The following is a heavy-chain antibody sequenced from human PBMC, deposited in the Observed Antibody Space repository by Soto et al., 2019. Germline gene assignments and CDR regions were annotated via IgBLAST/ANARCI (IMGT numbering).Heavy chain of an antibody. CDR2: ISSSSSYI. CDR3: ARDHCSSTSCYMGFDY. Sequence: EVPLVESGGGLVKPGGSLRLSCAASGFTFSSYSMNWVRQAPGKGLEWVSSISSSSSYIYYADSVKGRFTISRDNAKNSLYLQMNSLRAEDTAVYYCARDHCSSTSCYMGFDYWGQRTLVTVSS. V-gene: IGHV3-21*01. CDR1: GFTFSSYS. J-gene: IGHJ4*02. D-gene: IGHD2-2*02.